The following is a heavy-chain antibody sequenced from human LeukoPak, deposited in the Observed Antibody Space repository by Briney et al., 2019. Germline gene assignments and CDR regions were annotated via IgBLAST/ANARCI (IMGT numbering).Heavy chain of an antibody. CDR1: GFSVSLYG. Sequence: GGSLRLSCAASGFSVSLYGMHWVRQAPGKGLAWVAFLRSDTNSEHYAVSVKGRFAISRDTSKDTLNLQMRSLRVEDTALYYCARGLRQAGLAPLEFWGQGTQVIVSS. J-gene: IGHJ4*02. V-gene: IGHV3-30*02. D-gene: IGHD3-10*01. CDR3: ARGLRQAGLAPLEF. CDR2: LRSDTNSE.